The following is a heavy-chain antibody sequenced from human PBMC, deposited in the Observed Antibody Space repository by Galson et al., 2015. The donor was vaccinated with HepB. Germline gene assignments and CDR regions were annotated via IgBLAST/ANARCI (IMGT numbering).Heavy chain of an antibody. J-gene: IGHJ4*02. CDR3: AKYDSSGFDY. D-gene: IGHD3-22*01. CDR1: GGSISSYY. Sequence: LTCTVSGGSISSYYWSWIRQPPGRGLEWIGYIYYSGSTNYNPSLKSRVTISVDTSKNQFSLKLSSVTAADTAVYYCAKYDSSGFDYWGQGTLVTVSS. CDR2: IYYSGST. V-gene: IGHV4-59*01.